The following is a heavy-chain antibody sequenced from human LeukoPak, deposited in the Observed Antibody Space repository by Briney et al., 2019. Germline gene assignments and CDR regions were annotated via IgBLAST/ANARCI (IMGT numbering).Heavy chain of an antibody. CDR2: INSVGIST. CDR3: ERGIYCSGRSCYSGYFDY. D-gene: IGHD2-15*01. CDR1: GFTFSSYW. V-gene: IGHV3-74*01. Sequence: GGSLRLSGAAFGFTFSSYWMHWVRQAPGKGLVGVAGINSVGISTSYADSVKGRFTISRDVDKNTLYLQMNSLRAEDTAVYYCERGIYCSGRSCYSGYFDYWGQGNLVTVSS. J-gene: IGHJ4*02.